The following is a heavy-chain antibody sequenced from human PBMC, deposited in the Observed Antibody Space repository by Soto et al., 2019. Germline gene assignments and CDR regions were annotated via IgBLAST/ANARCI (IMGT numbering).Heavy chain of an antibody. V-gene: IGHV3-73*01. CDR2: IRSKANSYAT. CDR3: TRQISVVDY. J-gene: IGHJ4*02. CDR1: GFTFSGSA. D-gene: IGHD3-3*02. Sequence: GGSLILSCAASGFTFSGSAMHWVRQASGKGLEWVGRIRSKANSYATAYAASVKGRFTISRDDSKNTAYLQMNSLKTEDTAVYYCTRQISVVDYWGQGTLVTVSS.